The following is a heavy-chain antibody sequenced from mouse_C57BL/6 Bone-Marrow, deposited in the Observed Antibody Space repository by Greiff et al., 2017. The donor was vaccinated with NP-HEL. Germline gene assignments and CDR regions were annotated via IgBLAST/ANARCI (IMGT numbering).Heavy chain of an antibody. CDR1: GYTFTTYP. Sequence: QVQLKESGAELVKPGASVKMSCKASGYTFTTYPIEWMKQNHGKSLEWIGNFHPYNDDTKYNEKFKGKATLTVEKSSSTVYLELSRLTSDDSAVYYCARRNYENLFFAYWGQGTLVTVSA. D-gene: IGHD2-4*01. CDR2: FHPYNDDT. CDR3: ARRNYENLFFAY. V-gene: IGHV1-47*01. J-gene: IGHJ3*01.